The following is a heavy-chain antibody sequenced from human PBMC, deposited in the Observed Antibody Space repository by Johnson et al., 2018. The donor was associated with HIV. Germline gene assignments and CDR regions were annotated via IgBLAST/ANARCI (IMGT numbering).Heavy chain of an antibody. CDR2: SGSGGST. Sequence: VQLVESGGGLIQPGGSLRLSCAASGFTVNSNYINWVRQAPGKGLECVSGISGSGGSTYYVGSVRGRFTISRDNSKNTLYLQMGSLRAEDMAVYYCARGRIYGEPRGQWAFDIWGQGTMVTVSS. D-gene: IGHD3-10*01. J-gene: IGHJ3*02. V-gene: IGHV3-66*03. CDR1: GFTVNSNY. CDR3: ARGRIYGEPRGQWAFDI.